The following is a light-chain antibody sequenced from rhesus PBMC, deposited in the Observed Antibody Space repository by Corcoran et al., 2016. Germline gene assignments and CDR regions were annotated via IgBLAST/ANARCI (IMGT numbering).Light chain of an antibody. CDR3: QKYYSTPLT. CDR2: WSS. J-gene: IGKJ3*01. Sequence: DIVMTQSPDSLAVSLGERVTINCKSSQSLLYSSNNKNYLAWYQQKPGQAPNLLIYWSSTRESGVPHRCNGGGSGTDFTLTVRSLQAEDVAVYYCQKYYSTPLTFGPGTKLDI. CDR1: QSLLYSSNNKNY. V-gene: IGKV4-1*01.